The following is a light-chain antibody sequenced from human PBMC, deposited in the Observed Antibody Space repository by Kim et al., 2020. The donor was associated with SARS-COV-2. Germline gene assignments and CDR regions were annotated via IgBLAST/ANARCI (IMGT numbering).Light chain of an antibody. CDR3: NSRDSNDNVV. J-gene: IGLJ2*01. CDR1: SLRSYY. CDR2: GKN. V-gene: IGLV3-19*01. Sequence: ALGQTVRIKCQGDSLRSYYATWYQQKPGQAPILFIYGKNNQPSGIPERFSGYSSGNTASLTITGTQAGDEADYYCNSRDSNDNVVFGGGTQLTVL.